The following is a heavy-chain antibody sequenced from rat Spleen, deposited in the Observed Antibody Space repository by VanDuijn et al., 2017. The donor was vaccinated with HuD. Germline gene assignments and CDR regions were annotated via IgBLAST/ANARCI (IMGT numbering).Heavy chain of an antibody. J-gene: IGHJ2*01. CDR1: GFSLTSYT. D-gene: IGHD4-1*01. CDR2: ISSGGST. V-gene: IGHV2-6*01. Sequence: QVQLKESGPGLVQPSQTLSLTCTVSGFSLTSYTVSWVRQPPGQGLAWIAAISSGGSTYYNSALKSRLSISRDTSKSQVFLKMNSLQTEDTAMYFCARGTTGDYWGQGVMVTVSS. CDR3: ARGTTGDY.